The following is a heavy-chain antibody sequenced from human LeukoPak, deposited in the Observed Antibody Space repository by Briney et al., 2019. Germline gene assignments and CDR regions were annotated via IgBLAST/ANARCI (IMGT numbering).Heavy chain of an antibody. J-gene: IGHJ3*02. CDR2: ISSSGRTI. CDR3: ASYYYDSSGYWVHAFDI. D-gene: IGHD3-22*01. Sequence: GGSLRLSCAASGFTFSSYEMNWVRQAPGKGLEWVSYISSSGRTIYNADSVKGRFTISRDNAKNSLYLQMNSLRAEDTAVYYCASYYYDSSGYWVHAFDIWGQGTMVTVSS. V-gene: IGHV3-48*03. CDR1: GFTFSSYE.